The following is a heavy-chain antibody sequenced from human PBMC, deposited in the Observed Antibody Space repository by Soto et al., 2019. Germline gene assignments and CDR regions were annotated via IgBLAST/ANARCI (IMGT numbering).Heavy chain of an antibody. CDR1: GGTFSSYT. V-gene: IGHV1-69*02. CDR2: IIPILGIA. J-gene: IGHJ4*02. Sequence: QVQLVQSGAEVKKPGSSVKVSCKASGGTFSSYTISWVRQAPGQGLEWMGRIIPILGIANYEQKFQGRVTITADKSTSTAYMELSSLRSEDTAVYYCASSYGSGSYEYYWGQGTLVTVSS. D-gene: IGHD3-10*01. CDR3: ASSYGSGSYEYY.